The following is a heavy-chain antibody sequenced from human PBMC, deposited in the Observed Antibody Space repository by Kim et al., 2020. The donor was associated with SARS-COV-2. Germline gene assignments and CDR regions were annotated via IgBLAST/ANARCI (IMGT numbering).Heavy chain of an antibody. CDR3: ANGRGGWYGYYFDY. V-gene: IGHV3-33*06. D-gene: IGHD6-19*01. J-gene: IGHJ4*02. Sequence: AAAVKGRFTSSRDNSKNALYLQMNSPGAEDTAVYYCANGRGGWYGYYFDYWGQGTLVTVSS.